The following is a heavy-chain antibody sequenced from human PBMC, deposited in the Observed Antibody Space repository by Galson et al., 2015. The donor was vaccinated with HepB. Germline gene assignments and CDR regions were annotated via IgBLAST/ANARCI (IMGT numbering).Heavy chain of an antibody. J-gene: IGHJ4*02. D-gene: IGHD1/OR15-1a*01. CDR2: ITPSGTNP. CDR1: GFTFNNYI. Sequence: SLRLSCAASGFTFNNYIVTWVRQAPGMGLELVSSITPSGTNPYHADSVKGRFTISRDNSKNTLFLQVNSLRAEDTAVYYCAKRLNNGLSCFDYWGQGTLVTVSS. CDR3: AKRLNNGLSCFDY. V-gene: IGHV3-23*01.